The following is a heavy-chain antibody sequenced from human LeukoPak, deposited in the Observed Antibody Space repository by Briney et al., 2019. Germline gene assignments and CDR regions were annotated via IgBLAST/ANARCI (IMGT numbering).Heavy chain of an antibody. J-gene: IGHJ4*02. CDR1: GFSFSSYP. D-gene: IGHD1-26*01. CDR3: AKGIVGATHEYYFDY. CDR2: IGSNGDGI. V-gene: IGHV3-64*01. Sequence: GGSLRLSCAASGFSFSSYPMHWVRQAPGKGLEYVSVIGSNGDGIYYANSVKGRFTISRDNSKNTLYLQMGSLRTEDMAVYYCAKGIVGATHEYYFDYWGQGTLVTVSS.